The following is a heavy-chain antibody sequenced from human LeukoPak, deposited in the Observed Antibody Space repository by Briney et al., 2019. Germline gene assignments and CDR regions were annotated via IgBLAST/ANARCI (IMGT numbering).Heavy chain of an antibody. CDR2: ISYDGSNK. V-gene: IGHV3-30*18. Sequence: PGGSLRLSCAASGFTFSSYGMHWVRQAPGKGLEWVAVISYDGSNKYYADSVKGRFTISRDNSKNTLYLQMNSLRAEDTAVYYCAKEGIYGSGSFFDYWGQGTLVTVSS. CDR3: AKEGIYGSGSFFDY. J-gene: IGHJ4*02. D-gene: IGHD3-10*01. CDR1: GFTFSSYG.